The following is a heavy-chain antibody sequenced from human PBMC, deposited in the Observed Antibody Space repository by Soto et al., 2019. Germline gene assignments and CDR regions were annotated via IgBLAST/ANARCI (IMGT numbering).Heavy chain of an antibody. CDR2: IYWDDDK. Sequence: QITLKESGPTLVRPTQTLTLTCTFSGFSLSTTGVGVGWIRQPPGKALEWLALIYWDDDKRYSPSLKSRLTITKDTSKKEVILTMTNMDPVDTATYDCAQRLRDYGLGRERANYFEPWGQGTLVTVSS. CDR1: GFSLSTTGVG. J-gene: IGHJ5*02. CDR3: AQRLRDYGLGRERANYFEP. D-gene: IGHD3-10*01. V-gene: IGHV2-5*02.